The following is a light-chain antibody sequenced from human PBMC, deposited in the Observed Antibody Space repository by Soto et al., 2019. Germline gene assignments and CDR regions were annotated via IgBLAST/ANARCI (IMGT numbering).Light chain of an antibody. Sequence: EIVMTQSPATLSVSPGEGATLYCRSSQSVSSNLAWYQHKPGQAPRLLIYGVSTRATGLPARFSGSGSGTDFTLTISRLEPEDLAVYYCQQYDNSVWTFGQGTKVDI. J-gene: IGKJ1*01. CDR1: QSVSSN. CDR2: GVS. V-gene: IGKV3-15*01. CDR3: QQYDNSVWT.